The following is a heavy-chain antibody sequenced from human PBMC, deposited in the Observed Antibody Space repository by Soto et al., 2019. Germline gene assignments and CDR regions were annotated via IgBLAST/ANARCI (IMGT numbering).Heavy chain of an antibody. D-gene: IGHD3-16*01. V-gene: IGHV1-69*01. CDR3: ARGWGLVS. CDR2: IIPIHGTT. Sequence: QMEQSGAEVRKPGSSVKVSCKPSGGSLTSYPMAWVRQAPGQGFEWMGGIIPIHGTTEYAQKFQGRVTITADESTNRATLGLTDLTSEDTAVYYCARGWGLVSWGQGTLVTVSS. CDR1: GGSLTSYP. J-gene: IGHJ4*02.